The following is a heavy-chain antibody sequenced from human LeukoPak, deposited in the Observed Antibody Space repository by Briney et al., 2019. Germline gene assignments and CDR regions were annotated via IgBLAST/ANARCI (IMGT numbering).Heavy chain of an antibody. D-gene: IGHD6-19*01. CDR3: AKFEAGSDAFDI. CDR1: GFTFSNAW. J-gene: IGHJ3*02. Sequence: GGSLRLSCVASGFTFSNAWMNWVRQAPGKGLEWVSNISGSGRTYYADSVKGRFTISRDNFKNTLYLQMNSLRVEDTAIYYCAKFEAGSDAFDIWGQGTMVTVSS. V-gene: IGHV3-23*01. CDR2: ISGSGRT.